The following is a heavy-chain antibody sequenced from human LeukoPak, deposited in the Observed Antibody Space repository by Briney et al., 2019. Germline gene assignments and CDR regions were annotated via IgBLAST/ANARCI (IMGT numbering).Heavy chain of an antibody. Sequence: GRSLRLSCAASGFTFSSYGMHWVRQAPGKGLEWVAVVSYDGSNKYYADSVKGRFTISRDNSKNTLYLQMNSLRAEDTAVYYCAKDLAGYDFWSGYWFDPWGQGTQVTVSS. CDR2: VSYDGSNK. CDR1: GFTFSSYG. CDR3: AKDLAGYDFWSGYWFDP. J-gene: IGHJ5*02. V-gene: IGHV3-30*18. D-gene: IGHD3-3*01.